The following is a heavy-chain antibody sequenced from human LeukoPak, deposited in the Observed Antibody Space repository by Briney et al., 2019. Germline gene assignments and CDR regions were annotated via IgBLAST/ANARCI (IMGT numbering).Heavy chain of an antibody. V-gene: IGHV4-4*07. CDR2: IYTSGST. Sequence: SETLSLTCTVSGGSISSYYWSWIRQPAGKGLEWIGRIYTSGSTNYNPSPKSRVTMSVDTSKNQFSLKLSSVTAADTAVYYCARAIAAAGTYYYGMDVWGQGTTVTVSS. CDR1: GGSISSYY. D-gene: IGHD6-13*01. J-gene: IGHJ6*02. CDR3: ARAIAAAGTYYYGMDV.